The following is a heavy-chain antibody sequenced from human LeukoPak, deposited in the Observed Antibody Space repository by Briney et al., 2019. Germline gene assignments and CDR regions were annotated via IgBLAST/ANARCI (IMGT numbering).Heavy chain of an antibody. Sequence: GGSLRLSCAASAFTFSTYNMNWVRQAPGKGLEWVSSITSSSSYTFYADSVKGRFTITRDNSESTLYLQMNSLRADDTGVYYCANGGDRYSYGEFKGPSDYWGQGTLVTVSS. CDR1: AFTFSTYN. CDR2: ITSSSSYT. CDR3: ANGGDRYSYGEFKGPSDY. J-gene: IGHJ4*02. D-gene: IGHD5-18*01. V-gene: IGHV3-21*01.